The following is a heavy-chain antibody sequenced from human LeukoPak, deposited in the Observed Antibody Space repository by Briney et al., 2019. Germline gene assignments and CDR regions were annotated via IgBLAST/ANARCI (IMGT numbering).Heavy chain of an antibody. V-gene: IGHV3-53*01. Sequence: GGSLRLSCAASGFTVSSNYMSWVRQAPGKGLEWVSVIYSGDNTYYADSVKGRFTVSRDNSKNTLYLQMNSLRAEDTAVYYCASGGPFGAVAGTGDYWGQGTLVTVSS. CDR3: ASGGPFGAVAGTGDY. J-gene: IGHJ4*02. CDR2: IYSGDNT. D-gene: IGHD6-19*01. CDR1: GFTVSSNY.